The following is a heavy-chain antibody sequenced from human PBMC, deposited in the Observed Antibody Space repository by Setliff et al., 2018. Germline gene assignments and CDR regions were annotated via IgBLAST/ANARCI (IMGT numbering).Heavy chain of an antibody. J-gene: IGHJ4*02. Sequence: TSETLSLTCAVYGDSFSDYYWSWIRQPPGKGLEWIEEINHRGSTNYSPSLRSRVTMSIDTTKKQLSLKLSSVTAADTPFDYCAKERYFDWFFEDWGQGTLFTVTS. V-gene: IGHV4-34*01. D-gene: IGHD3-9*01. CDR3: AKERYFDWFFED. CDR1: GDSFSDYY. CDR2: INHRGST.